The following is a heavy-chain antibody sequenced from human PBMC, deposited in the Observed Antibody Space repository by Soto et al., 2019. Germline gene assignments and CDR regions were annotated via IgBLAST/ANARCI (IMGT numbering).Heavy chain of an antibody. CDR3: ARGIETLPVFAFDI. CDR2: IYWSGDE. Sequence: QGTLMESGPTLVKPTQTLTLTFSFSGFSLITSGVGVGWIRQSKGKDLEWLALIYWSGDEHYRTSLTSRLNITKDTSKSDVVLIMAYMHPVDTATYYCARGIETLPVFAFDICGRGTTVTVSS. CDR1: GFSLITSGVG. V-gene: IGHV2-5*01. D-gene: IGHD2-15*01. J-gene: IGHJ3*02.